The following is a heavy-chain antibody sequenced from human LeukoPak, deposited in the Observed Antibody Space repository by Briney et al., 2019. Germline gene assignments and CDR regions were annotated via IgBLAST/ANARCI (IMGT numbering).Heavy chain of an antibody. J-gene: IGHJ5*02. Sequence: PGGSLRLSCAASGFTFSSYWMSWVRQAPGKGLEWVANIKQDGSEKYYVDSVKGRFTISRDNAKNSLYLQMNSLRAEDTAVYYCARDSPIGYCSSTGCGWFDPWGQGTLVTVSS. CDR2: IKQDGSEK. CDR3: ARDSPIGYCSSTGCGWFDP. D-gene: IGHD2-2*01. CDR1: GFTFSSYW. V-gene: IGHV3-7*01.